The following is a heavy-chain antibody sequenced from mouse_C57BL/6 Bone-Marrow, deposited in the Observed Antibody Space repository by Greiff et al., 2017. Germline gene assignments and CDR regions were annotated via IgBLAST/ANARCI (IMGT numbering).Heavy chain of an antibody. CDR2: IYPGSGNT. CDR1: GYSFTSYY. CDR3: ARDRPLYYFDY. V-gene: IGHV1-66*01. Sequence: QVQLQQPGAELVKPGASVKISCKASGYSFTSYYIHWVKQRPGQGLEWIGWIYPGSGNTKYNEKFKGKATLTADTSSSTAYMQLSSLTSEDSAVYYCARDRPLYYFDYWGQGTTLTVSS. J-gene: IGHJ2*01.